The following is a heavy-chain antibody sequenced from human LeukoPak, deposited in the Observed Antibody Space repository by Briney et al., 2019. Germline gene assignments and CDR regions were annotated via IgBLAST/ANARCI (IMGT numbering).Heavy chain of an antibody. J-gene: IGHJ4*02. CDR3: ARDRGSINWNYVPFDY. CDR2: INPNSGGT. Sequence: ASVKVSCKASGYTFTRYYMHWVRQAPGQGLEWMGWINPNSGGTNYAQKLQDRVTMTTDTSTSTAYMELRSLRSDDTAMYYCARDRGSINWNYVPFDYWGQGALVTVSS. CDR1: GYTFTRYY. D-gene: IGHD1-7*01. V-gene: IGHV1-2*02.